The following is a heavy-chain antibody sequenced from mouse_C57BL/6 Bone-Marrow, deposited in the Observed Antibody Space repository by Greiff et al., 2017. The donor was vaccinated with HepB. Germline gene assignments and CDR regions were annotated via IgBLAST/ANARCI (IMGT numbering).Heavy chain of an antibody. Sequence: QVQLQQPGAELVKPGASVKLSCKASGYTFTSYWMHWVKQRPGQGLEWIGMIHPNSGSTNYNEKFKSKATLTVDKSSSTAYMQLSSLTSEDSAVYYCARGNYSSSYVRAMDYWGQGTSVTVSS. CDR3: ARGNYSSSYVRAMDY. D-gene: IGHD1-1*01. J-gene: IGHJ4*01. CDR2: IHPNSGST. CDR1: GYTFTSYW. V-gene: IGHV1-64*01.